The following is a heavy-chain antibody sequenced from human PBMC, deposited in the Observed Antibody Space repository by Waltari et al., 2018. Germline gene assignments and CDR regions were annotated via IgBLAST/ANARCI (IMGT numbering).Heavy chain of an antibody. CDR1: GFTVRSNY. Sequence: EVQLVESGGGLIQPGGSLRLYCADSGFTVRSNYLSWVRQAPGKGLEWVSVIYSGGSTYYADSVKGRFTISRDNSKNTLYLQMNSLRAEDTAVYYCATLNSDWYFDLWGRGTLVTVSS. D-gene: IGHD2-15*01. J-gene: IGHJ2*01. V-gene: IGHV3-53*01. CDR3: ATLNSDWYFDL. CDR2: IYSGGST.